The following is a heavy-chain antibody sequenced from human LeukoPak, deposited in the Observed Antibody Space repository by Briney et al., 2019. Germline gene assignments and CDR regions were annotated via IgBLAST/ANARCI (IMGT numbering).Heavy chain of an antibody. J-gene: IGHJ6*02. CDR3: ARDPPIRGITGTPNVYYGMDV. Sequence: SVTVASHVSGRTFSSYAISWVRPAPGQGLDWMGTMIPIFGIPNYAQKFQGRVTITADKSTSTAYMELSSLRSEDTAVYYCARDPPIRGITGTPNVYYGMDVWGQGTTVTVSS. CDR2: MIPIFGIP. D-gene: IGHD1-7*01. V-gene: IGHV1-69*04. CDR1: GRTFSSYA.